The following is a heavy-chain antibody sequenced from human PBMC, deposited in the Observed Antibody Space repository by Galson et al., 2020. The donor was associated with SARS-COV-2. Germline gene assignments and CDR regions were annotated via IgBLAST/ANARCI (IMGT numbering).Heavy chain of an antibody. CDR3: ARSHYTSGNAFDI. CDR1: GGSISSGSYY. CDR2: IHTTGST. J-gene: IGHJ3*02. D-gene: IGHD2-8*01. V-gene: IGHV4-61*02. Sequence: SETLSLTCTVSGGSISSGSYYWSWIRQPAGKGLEWIGRIHTTGSTNYNPPLKSRVTISVDTSKNQFSLSLSSVTAADTAMYYCARSHYTSGNAFDIWGQGTMVTVSS.